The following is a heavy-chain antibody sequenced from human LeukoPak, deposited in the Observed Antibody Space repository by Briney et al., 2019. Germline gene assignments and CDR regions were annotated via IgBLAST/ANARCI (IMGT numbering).Heavy chain of an antibody. CDR3: AELGITMIGGV. Sequence: GGSLRLSCAASGFTFDDYAMHWVRQVPGKGLEWVSGISWNSGSIAYADSVKVRFTISRDSAKNSLYLQMNSLRAEDTAVYYCAELGITMIGGVWGKGTTVTISS. CDR2: ISWNSGSI. V-gene: IGHV3-9*01. D-gene: IGHD3-10*02. J-gene: IGHJ6*04. CDR1: GFTFDDYA.